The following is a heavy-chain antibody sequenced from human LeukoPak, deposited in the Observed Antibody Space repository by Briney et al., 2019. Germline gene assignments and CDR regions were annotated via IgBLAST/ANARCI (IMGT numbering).Heavy chain of an antibody. J-gene: IGHJ6*02. CDR2: IYYSGST. Sequence: SETLSLTCTVSGGSISSGGYYWSWIRQHPGKGLEWIGYIYYSGSTYYNPSLKSRVTISVDTSKNQFSLKLSSVTAADTAVYYCARSPATRSYYYYYGMDVWGQGTTVTVSS. V-gene: IGHV4-31*03. D-gene: IGHD2-15*01. CDR3: ARSPATRSYYYYYGMDV. CDR1: GGSISSGGYY.